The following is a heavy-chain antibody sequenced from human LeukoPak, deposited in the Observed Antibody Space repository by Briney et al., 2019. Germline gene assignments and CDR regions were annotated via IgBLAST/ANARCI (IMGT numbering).Heavy chain of an antibody. Sequence: SETLSLTCAVYGGSFSGYYWSWIRQPPGKGLEWIGEINHSGSTNYNPSLKSRVTISVDTSKNQFSLKLSSVTAADTAVYYCARWGNSPVVYGWFDPWGQGTLVTVSS. CDR3: ARWGNSPVVYGWFDP. D-gene: IGHD2-8*02. CDR2: INHSGST. V-gene: IGHV4-34*01. CDR1: GGSFSGYY. J-gene: IGHJ5*02.